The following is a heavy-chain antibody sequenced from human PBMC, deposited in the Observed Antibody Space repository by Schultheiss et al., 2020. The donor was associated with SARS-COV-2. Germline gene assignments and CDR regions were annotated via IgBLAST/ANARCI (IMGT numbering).Heavy chain of an antibody. D-gene: IGHD2-15*01. Sequence: SQTLSLTCAVSGGSISGYYWSWIRQPPGKGLEWIGRIYPSATTNYNPSLKSRVTISVDTSKNQFSLKLNSVTPEDTAVYYCAREGGKVVVAANWFDPWGQGTLVTVSS. J-gene: IGHJ5*02. CDR3: AREGGKVVVAANWFDP. CDR1: GGSISGYY. V-gene: IGHV4-4*07. CDR2: IYPSATT.